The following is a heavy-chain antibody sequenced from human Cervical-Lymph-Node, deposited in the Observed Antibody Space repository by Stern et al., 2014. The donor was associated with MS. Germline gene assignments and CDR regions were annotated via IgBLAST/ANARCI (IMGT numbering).Heavy chain of an antibody. J-gene: IGHJ6*02. CDR1: GYTFTGYY. Sequence: VQLVESGAEVKKPGASVKVSCKASGYTFTGYYMHWVRQAPGQGLEWMGWVNPNSGGTNYAQKFQGWVTMTRDTSISTAYMELSRLRSDDTAVYYCARGTMIVVNYGMDVWGQGTTVTVSS. D-gene: IGHD3-22*01. CDR3: ARGTMIVVNYGMDV. CDR2: VNPNSGGT. V-gene: IGHV1-2*04.